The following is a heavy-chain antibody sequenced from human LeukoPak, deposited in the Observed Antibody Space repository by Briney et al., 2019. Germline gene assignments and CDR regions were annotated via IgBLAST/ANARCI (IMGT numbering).Heavy chain of an antibody. CDR3: ASSLLATTGPLFY. J-gene: IGHJ4*02. V-gene: IGHV3-53*01. Sequence: GGSLRLSCAASGFAVSDHYMNWVRQAPGRGLEWVAVMYSGGRIYYGDSVKGRFTISRDNSKNSLFLQMDSLRADDTALYYCASSLLATTGPLFYWGLGTLVTVSS. CDR1: GFAVSDHY. D-gene: IGHD5-24*01. CDR2: MYSGGRI.